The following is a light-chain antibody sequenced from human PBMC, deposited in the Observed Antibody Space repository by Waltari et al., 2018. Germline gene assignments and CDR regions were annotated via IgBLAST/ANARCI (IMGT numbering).Light chain of an antibody. J-gene: IGKJ2*03. V-gene: IGKV1-17*01. CDR1: QGISNS. CDR3: LHYNSAPFS. Sequence: DIQMTQSPSSLSASVGDRVTITCRASQGISNSLNWYQRKPGKAPKRLIYDASSLQSGVPSRFSGSGSGTVFTLIITSLQPEDFATYYCLHYNSAPFSFGQGTKVEIK. CDR2: DAS.